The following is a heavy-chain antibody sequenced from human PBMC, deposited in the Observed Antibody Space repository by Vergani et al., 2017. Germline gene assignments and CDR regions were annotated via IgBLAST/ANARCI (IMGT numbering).Heavy chain of an antibody. CDR2: INHSGST. D-gene: IGHD3-3*01. J-gene: IGHJ4*02. CDR1: GGSFSGYY. V-gene: IGHV4-34*01. CDR3: ARGTIFGVVRHDY. Sequence: QVQLQQWGAGLLTPSETLSLTCAVYGGSFSGYYWSWIRQPPGKGLEWSGEINHSGSTNYNPSLKSRVTISVDTSKNQFSLKPSSVTAADTAVYYCARGTIFGVVRHDYWGQGTLVTVSS.